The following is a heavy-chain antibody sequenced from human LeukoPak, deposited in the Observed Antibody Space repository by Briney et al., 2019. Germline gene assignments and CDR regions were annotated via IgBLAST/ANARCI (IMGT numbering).Heavy chain of an antibody. J-gene: IGHJ3*02. D-gene: IGHD4-17*01. V-gene: IGHV5-51*01. CDR3: ARPKEYGDFLDAFDI. Sequence: GESLKISCKGSGYSFTSYWIGWVRQMPGQGLEWMGIIYPGDSDTRYSPSFQGQVTISADKSISTAYLQWSSLKASDTAMYYCARPKEYGDFLDAFDIWGQGTMVTVSS. CDR1: GYSFTSYW. CDR2: IYPGDSDT.